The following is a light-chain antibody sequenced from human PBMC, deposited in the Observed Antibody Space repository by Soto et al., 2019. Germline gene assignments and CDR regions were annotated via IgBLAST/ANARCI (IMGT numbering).Light chain of an antibody. CDR3: QVWDSSSDHVV. J-gene: IGLJ2*01. Sequence: SSELTQPPSVSVAPGQTARITCGGTNIGSKSVHWYQQKPGQAPVLVVYDDSDRPSGIPERFSGSNSGNTATLTISRVEDGDEADYYCQVWDSSSDHVVFGGGTKLTVL. V-gene: IGLV3-21*02. CDR2: DDS. CDR1: NIGSKS.